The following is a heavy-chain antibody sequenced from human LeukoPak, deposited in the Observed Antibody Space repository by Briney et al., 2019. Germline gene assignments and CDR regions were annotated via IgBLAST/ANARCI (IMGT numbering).Heavy chain of an antibody. CDR3: ARDHCSPGTCLGGH. CDR2: IIPSLDVA. J-gene: IGHJ4*02. V-gene: IGHV1-69*04. D-gene: IGHD2-15*01. CDR1: GDTFIPYT. Sequence: SVKVSCKASGDTFIPYTFSWVRQAPGQGLEWIGRIIPSLDVANYAHKFQGRFTLSVDRDTATTYMEVTSLRSEDTAIYYCARDHCSPGTCLGGHWGQGTLVTVSS.